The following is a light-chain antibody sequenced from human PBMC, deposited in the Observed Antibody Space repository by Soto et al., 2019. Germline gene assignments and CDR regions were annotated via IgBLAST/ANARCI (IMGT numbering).Light chain of an antibody. J-gene: IGLJ1*01. V-gene: IGLV1-40*01. Sequence: PGQRVTISCTGAIANIGAGYDVHWYQQLPGTAPKLLIYGNNNRPSGVPDRFSGSRSGTSASLAITGLQAEDEADYYCQSYDSSLIAYVFGTGTRSPS. CDR1: IANIGAGYD. CDR3: QSYDSSLIAYV. CDR2: GNN.